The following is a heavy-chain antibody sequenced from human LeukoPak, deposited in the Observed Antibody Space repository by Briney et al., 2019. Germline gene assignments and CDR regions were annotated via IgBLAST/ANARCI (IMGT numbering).Heavy chain of an antibody. Sequence: GGSLRLPCAVSGFTFSDYYMSWIRQAPGKGLEWVSYISSGGSTISHADSVKGRFTISRDNAENSLYLQMNSLRAEDTAVYYCAKDDSSSWYSAFDIWGQGTMVTVSS. CDR2: ISSGGSTI. CDR1: GFTFSDYY. D-gene: IGHD6-13*01. CDR3: AKDDSSSWYSAFDI. V-gene: IGHV3-11*01. J-gene: IGHJ3*02.